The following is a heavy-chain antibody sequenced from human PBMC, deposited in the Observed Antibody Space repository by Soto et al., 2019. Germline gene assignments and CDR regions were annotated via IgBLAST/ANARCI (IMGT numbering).Heavy chain of an antibody. CDR3: ARESEDLTSNFDY. CDR2: ISSTTNYI. V-gene: IGHV3-21*06. CDR1: GFTFTRYS. J-gene: IGHJ4*02. Sequence: GGSLRLSCAASGFTFTRYSMNWVRQAPGKGLEWVSSISSTTNYIYYGDSMKGRFTISRDNAKNSLYLGMNSLRAEDTAVYYCARESEDLTSNFDYWGQGTLVTVSS.